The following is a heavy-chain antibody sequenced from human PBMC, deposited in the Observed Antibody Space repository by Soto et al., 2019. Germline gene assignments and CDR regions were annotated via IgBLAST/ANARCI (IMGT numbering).Heavy chain of an antibody. CDR2: ISAYDGNT. Sequence: QAQLVQSGAEVMKPGASVKVSCKASGYTFTSYGINWVRQAPGQGLEWLGWISAYDGNTKYAQSVQGRVSMTTDTSTKTAYMELRSLRSDDTAMYYCARGGYYDSSGSRNYYYYGMNVWGQGTTVSVSS. V-gene: IGHV1-18*04. D-gene: IGHD3-22*01. CDR1: GYTFTSYG. J-gene: IGHJ6*02. CDR3: ARGGYYDSSGSRNYYYYGMNV.